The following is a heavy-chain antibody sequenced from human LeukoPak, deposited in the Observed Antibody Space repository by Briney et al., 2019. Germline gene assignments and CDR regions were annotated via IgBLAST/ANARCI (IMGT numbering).Heavy chain of an antibody. J-gene: IGHJ6*02. CDR3: ARQFDYGYYYGMDV. D-gene: IGHD4-17*01. CDR2: IDSGRAYI. V-gene: IGHV3-21*01. Sequence: GGSLRLSCAASTFTFSSYTMNWVRQAPGKGLEWVSSIDSGRAYIYYADSVKGRFTISRGNAKNSVYLQMNSLRAEDTAVYYCARQFDYGYYYGMDVWGQGTMVTVSS. CDR1: TFTFSSYT.